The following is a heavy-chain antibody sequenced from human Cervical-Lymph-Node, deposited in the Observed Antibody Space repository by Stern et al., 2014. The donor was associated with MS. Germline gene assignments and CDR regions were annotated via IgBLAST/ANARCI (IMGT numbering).Heavy chain of an antibody. D-gene: IGHD2-2*01. CDR1: GGSISSSSYY. CDR3: APSGCSSTSCPNWYFDL. Sequence: QLQLQESGPGLVKPSETLSLTCTVSGGSISSSSYYWGWIRQPPGKGLEWIGSIYYSGSTYSNPSLQSRVTQSVATSKNQFYLKLICVTAADTAVYYCAPSGCSSTSCPNWYFDLWGRGTLVTVSS. J-gene: IGHJ2*01. CDR2: IYYSGST. V-gene: IGHV4-39*01.